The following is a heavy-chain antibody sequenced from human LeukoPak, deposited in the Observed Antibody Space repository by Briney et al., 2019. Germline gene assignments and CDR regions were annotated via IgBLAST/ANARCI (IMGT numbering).Heavy chain of an antibody. CDR1: GFTFSSNY. CDR3: ARGAGYYGSGSPYNWFDP. CDR2: VYRGGSA. J-gene: IGHJ5*02. Sequence: PGGSLRLSCAASGFTFSSNYMSGVRQAPGKGPEGVSFVYRGGSAYYADSVKGRFTISRDNSKNTLYLQMNSLRAEDTAVYFCARGAGYYGSGSPYNWFDPWGQGTLVTVSS. V-gene: IGHV3-53*01. D-gene: IGHD3-10*01.